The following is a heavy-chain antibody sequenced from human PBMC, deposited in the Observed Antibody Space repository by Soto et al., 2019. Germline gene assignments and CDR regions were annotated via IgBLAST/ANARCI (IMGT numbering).Heavy chain of an antibody. CDR3: ANHMTTVTTNMAY. CDR1: GFTFRSYA. CDR2: ISGSGGDT. J-gene: IGHJ4*02. D-gene: IGHD4-17*01. V-gene: IGHV3-23*01. Sequence: GGSLRLFCAASGFTFRSYAMSWVRQAPGKGLEWVSAISGSGGDTYYADSVKGRFTISRDNSKNTMYLHMNSLRAEDTAVYYCANHMTTVTTNMAYWGQGTLVTVSS.